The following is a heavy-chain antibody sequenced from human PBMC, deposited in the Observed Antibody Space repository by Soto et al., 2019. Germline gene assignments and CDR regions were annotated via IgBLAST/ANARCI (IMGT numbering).Heavy chain of an antibody. CDR2: INHHGST. Sequence: QVQLQHWGAGLLKPSETLSLTCAVYGGSFSGYYWSWIPHPPGKGLEWIGEINHHGSTNYNPSLNCRATISVTTSQDRFSGRRCAATSADTAVCHWSGVLVADSSASKKSWSAPWCQGSLVPVTS. V-gene: IGHV4-34*01. CDR3: SGVLVADSSASKKSWSAP. CDR1: GGSFSGYY. D-gene: IGHD2-15*01. J-gene: IGHJ5*02.